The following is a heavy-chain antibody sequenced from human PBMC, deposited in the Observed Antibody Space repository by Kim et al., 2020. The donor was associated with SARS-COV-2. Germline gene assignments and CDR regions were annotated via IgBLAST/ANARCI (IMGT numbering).Heavy chain of an antibody. Sequence: GGSLRLSCAASGFTFSSYAMHWVRQAPGKGLEWVAVISYDGSNKYYADSVKGRFTISRDNSKNTLYLQMNSLRAEDTAVYYCARGERLRFLEWLVYDAF. D-gene: IGHD3-3*01. CDR2: ISYDGSNK. CDR3: ARGERLRFLEWLVYDAF. J-gene: IGHJ3*01. V-gene: IGHV3-30-3*01. CDR1: GFTFSSYA.